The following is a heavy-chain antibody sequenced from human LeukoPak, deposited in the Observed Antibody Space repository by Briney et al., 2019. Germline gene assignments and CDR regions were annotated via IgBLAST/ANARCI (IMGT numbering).Heavy chain of an antibody. J-gene: IGHJ4*02. Sequence: PGGSLRLSCAASGFTVSSSYMNWVRQAPGKGLEWVSAISGSGGSTYYADSVKGRFTISRDNSKNTLYLQMNSLRAEDTAVYYCAKGTLGYCSSTSCYPFDYWGQGTLVTVSS. CDR3: AKGTLGYCSSTSCYPFDY. CDR1: GFTVSSSY. CDR2: ISGSGGST. D-gene: IGHD2-2*01. V-gene: IGHV3-23*01.